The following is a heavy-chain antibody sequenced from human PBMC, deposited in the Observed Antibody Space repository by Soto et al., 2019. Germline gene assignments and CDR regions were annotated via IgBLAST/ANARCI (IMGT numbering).Heavy chain of an antibody. V-gene: IGHV1-69*01. J-gene: IGHJ6*02. Sequence: QVELVQSGTEVRKPGSSVKVSCKTSGGTFGSYAISWVRQARGQGLEWMGGIIPILGTPNYAQKFQGRVTITADESTSTTYMELRSLRSEDTAVYYCARGFNTYGPAGIYAMDLWGQGTTVSVSS. CDR1: GGTFGSYA. D-gene: IGHD3-16*01. CDR2: IIPILGTP. CDR3: ARGFNTYGPAGIYAMDL.